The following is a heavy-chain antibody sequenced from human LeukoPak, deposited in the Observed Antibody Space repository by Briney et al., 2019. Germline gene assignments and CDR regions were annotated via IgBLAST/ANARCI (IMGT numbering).Heavy chain of an antibody. J-gene: IGHJ6*04. D-gene: IGHD3-10*02. Sequence: GGSLRLSCVASGFTFSDYYMSWLRQPPGKGLEWVANIKQDGSEKYYVDSVKARFTISRDNAKNSLFLQMNSLRAEDTAVYYCAELGITMIGGVWGKGTTVTISS. CDR2: IKQDGSEK. V-gene: IGHV3-7*01. CDR1: GFTFSDYY. CDR3: AELGITMIGGV.